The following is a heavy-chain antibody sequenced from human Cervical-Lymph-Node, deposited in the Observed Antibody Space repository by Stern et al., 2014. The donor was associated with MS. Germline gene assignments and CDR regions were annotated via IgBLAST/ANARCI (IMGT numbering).Heavy chain of an antibody. CDR2: IYWDDQK. Sequence: QVTLRESGPAPVKPTQTLTLTCTFSGFSLSTSGLGVGWIRQPPGEALEWLAYIYWDDQKRYSPSLKSRLTITKDTSKNQVVLTLTNVDPVDTATYYCAHRTAGPFDYWGQGTLVTVSS. J-gene: IGHJ4*02. CDR3: AHRTAGPFDY. V-gene: IGHV2-5*02. CDR1: GFSLSTSGLG.